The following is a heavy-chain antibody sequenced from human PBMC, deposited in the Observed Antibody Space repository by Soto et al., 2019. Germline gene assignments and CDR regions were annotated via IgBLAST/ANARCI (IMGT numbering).Heavy chain of an antibody. D-gene: IGHD3-16*02. Sequence: SETLSLTCSVSGVSISSYFWSWIRQPPGRGLEWIGYTYHRDSTNYSPSLKSRVAISLDTSENQFSLKVNSVTAADTAVYYCARIGGYHGTLDYWGQGTPVTVSS. CDR2: TYHRDST. CDR3: ARIGGYHGTLDY. V-gene: IGHV4-59*01. J-gene: IGHJ4*02. CDR1: GVSISSYF.